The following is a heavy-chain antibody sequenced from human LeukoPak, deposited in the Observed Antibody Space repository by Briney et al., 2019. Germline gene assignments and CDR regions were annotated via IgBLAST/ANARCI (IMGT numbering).Heavy chain of an antibody. J-gene: IGHJ4*02. CDR2: IYYSGST. CDR3: ARGVFGTTDY. V-gene: IGHV4-59*01. D-gene: IGHD1-1*01. Sequence: SETLSLTCTVSGGSISSYYWSWLRQPPGKGLEWIGYIYYSGSTNYNPSLKSRVTISVDTSKNQFSLKLSSVTAADTAVYYCARGVFGTTDYWGQGTLVTVSS. CDR1: GGSISSYY.